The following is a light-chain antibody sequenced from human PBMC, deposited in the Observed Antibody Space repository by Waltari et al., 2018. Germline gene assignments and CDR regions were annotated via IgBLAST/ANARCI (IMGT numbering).Light chain of an antibody. CDR2: GAS. J-gene: IGKJ4*01. CDR1: QSVSITP. Sequence: EIVLTQSPVTLSLSPGERATPSCRASQSVSITPLSWYQQKRGQAHRLLIYGASTRATGIPDRFSGSGSGTDFTLTISRLEPEDFAVYYCQQYDSIVLTFGGGTKVEI. CDR3: QQYDSIVLT. V-gene: IGKV3-20*01.